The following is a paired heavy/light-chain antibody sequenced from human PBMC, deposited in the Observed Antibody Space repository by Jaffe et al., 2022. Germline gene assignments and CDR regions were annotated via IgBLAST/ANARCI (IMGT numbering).Heavy chain of an antibody. Sequence: QLQLQESGPGLVKPSETLSLTCTVSGGSISSSSYYWGWIRQPPGKGLEWIGSIYYSGSTYYNPSLKSRVTISVDTSKNQFSLKLSSVTAADTAVYYCARHPLGYSGYDSDYYYYMDVWGKGTTVTVSS. V-gene: IGHV4-39*01. CDR2: IYYSGST. CDR1: GGSISSSSYY. D-gene: IGHD5-12*01. CDR3: ARHPLGYSGYDSDYYYYMDV. J-gene: IGHJ6*03.
Light chain of an antibody. CDR1: SSNIGNNY. V-gene: IGLV1-51*02. CDR3: GTWDSSKVV. Sequence: QSVLTQPPSVSAAPGQKVTISCSGSSSNIGNNYVSWYQQLPGTAPKLLIYENNKRPSGIPDRFSGSKSGTSATLGITGLQTGDEADYYCGTWDSSKVVFGGGTKLTVL. CDR2: ENN. J-gene: IGLJ2*01.